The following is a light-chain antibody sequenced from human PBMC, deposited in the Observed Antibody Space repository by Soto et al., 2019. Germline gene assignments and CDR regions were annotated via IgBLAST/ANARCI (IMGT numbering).Light chain of an antibody. CDR1: QSVGRH. CDR2: GAS. Sequence: EIVLTQSPATLSLSPGERATLSCRASQSVGRHLNWYRQKPGQAPRLLIYGASTRATGVPDRFSGTGSGTEFTLTISSLKSEDYAVYYCQQYKSWPPITFGQGTRLEIK. CDR3: QQYKSWPPIT. J-gene: IGKJ5*01. V-gene: IGKV3-15*01.